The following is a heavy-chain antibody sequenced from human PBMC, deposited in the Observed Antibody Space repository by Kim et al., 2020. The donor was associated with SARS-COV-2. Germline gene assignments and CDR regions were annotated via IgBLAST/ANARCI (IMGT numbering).Heavy chain of an antibody. Sequence: ASVKVSCKASGYTFTSYAMNWVRQAPGQGLEWMGWINTNTGNPTYAQGFTGRFVFSLDTSVSTAYLQISSLKAEDTAVYYCASLVEAAAGPPRRPAPLDYWGQGTLVTVSS. CDR2: INTNTGNP. J-gene: IGHJ4*02. CDR1: GYTFTSYA. V-gene: IGHV7-4-1*02. CDR3: ASLVEAAAGPPRRPAPLDY. D-gene: IGHD6-13*01.